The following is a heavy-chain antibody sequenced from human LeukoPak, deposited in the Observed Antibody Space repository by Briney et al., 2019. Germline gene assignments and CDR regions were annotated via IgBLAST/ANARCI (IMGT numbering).Heavy chain of an antibody. Sequence: SESLSLTCAVYGGSFSGYYWSWISQHPGKGMEWIGEINQRVSTNYHPSLKSRVTISVDTSKNQFSLTLSSVTAADTAVYYCARGPPAADCSSTSCYLFTGRIAAAGRFDYWGQGTLVTVSS. CDR2: INQRVST. J-gene: IGHJ4*02. V-gene: IGHV4-34*01. D-gene: IGHD2-2*01. CDR3: ARGPPAADCSSTSCYLFTGRIAAAGRFDY. CDR1: GGSFSGYY.